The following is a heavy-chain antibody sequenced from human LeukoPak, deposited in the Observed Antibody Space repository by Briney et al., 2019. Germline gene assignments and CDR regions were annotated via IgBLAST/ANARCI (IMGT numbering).Heavy chain of an antibody. V-gene: IGHV3-30*18. CDR2: ISYDGSNK. CDR1: GFTFSSYG. J-gene: IGHJ4*02. Sequence: GGSLRLSCAASGFTFSSYGMHWVRQAPGKGLEWVAVISYDGSNKYYADSVKGRFTISRDNSKNTLYLQMNSLKPEDTAVYYCAKDGRTIFGVVIPHSFDYWGQGTLVTVSS. CDR3: AKDGRTIFGVVIPHSFDY. D-gene: IGHD3-3*01.